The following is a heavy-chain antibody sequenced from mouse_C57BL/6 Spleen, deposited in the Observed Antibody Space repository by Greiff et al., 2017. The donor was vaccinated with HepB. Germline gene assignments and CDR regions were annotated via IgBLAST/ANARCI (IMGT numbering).Heavy chain of an antibody. CDR1: GYSITSGYY. D-gene: IGHD2-4*01. CDR2: ISYDGSN. Sequence: EVKLQESGPGLVKPSQSLSLTCSVTGYSITSGYYWNWIRQFPGNKLEWMGYISYDGSNNYNPSLKNRISITRDTSKNQFFLKLNSVTTEDTATYYCARVYDYGFDYWGQGTTLTVSS. J-gene: IGHJ2*01. V-gene: IGHV3-6*01. CDR3: ARVYDYGFDY.